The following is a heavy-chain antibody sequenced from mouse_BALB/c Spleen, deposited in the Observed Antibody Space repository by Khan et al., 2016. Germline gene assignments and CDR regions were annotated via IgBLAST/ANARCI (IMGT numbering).Heavy chain of an antibody. CDR2: INSDGSAI. J-gene: IGHJ1*01. D-gene: IGHD2-3*01. V-gene: IGHV11-2*02. CDR3: MRWDGYFCDV. Sequence: EVQLLETGGGLVQPGGSRGLSCEGSGFTFSGFWMSWVRQTPGKTLEWIGDINSDGSAINYAPSIKDRFTIFRDNDRNTLYLQMSSLRSEDTATYFCMRWDGYFCDVWGAGTPVTVSS. CDR1: GFTFSGFW.